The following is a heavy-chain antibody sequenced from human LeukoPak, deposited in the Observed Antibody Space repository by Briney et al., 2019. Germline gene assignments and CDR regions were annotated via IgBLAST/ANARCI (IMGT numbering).Heavy chain of an antibody. CDR3: ASFSGSYFFDY. J-gene: IGHJ4*02. V-gene: IGHV4-59*01. CDR1: GASISDYF. Sequence: SETLSLTCTISGASISDYFWSWTRQPPGKGLEWIGYVFYSGSTTYNPSLNSRVAISIDTSRSQFSLRLSSVTAADTAVYYCASFSGSYFFDYWGPGTLVTVSS. CDR2: VFYSGST. D-gene: IGHD1-26*01.